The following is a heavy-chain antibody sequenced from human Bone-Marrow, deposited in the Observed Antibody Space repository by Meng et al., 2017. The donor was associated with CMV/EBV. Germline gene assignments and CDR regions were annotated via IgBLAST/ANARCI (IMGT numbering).Heavy chain of an antibody. V-gene: IGHV3-66*02. D-gene: IGHD3-10*01. CDR2: IYSGGST. J-gene: IGHJ3*02. Sequence: GESLKISCAASGFTFSSYEMNWVRQAPGKGLEWVSVIYSGGSTYYADSVKGRFTISRDNSKNTLYLQMNSLRAEDTAVYYCARDGGGKGVAFDIWGQGTMVTVSS. CDR1: GFTFSSYE. CDR3: ARDGGGKGVAFDI.